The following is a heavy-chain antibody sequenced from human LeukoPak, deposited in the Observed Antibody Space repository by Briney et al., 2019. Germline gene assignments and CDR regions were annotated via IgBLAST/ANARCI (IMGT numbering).Heavy chain of an antibody. J-gene: IGHJ6*02. D-gene: IGHD6-6*01. V-gene: IGHV1-18*01. CDR2: ISVYNGNT. CDR1: GYTFTNYG. Sequence: ASVKVSCKASGYTFTNYGISWVRQAPGQGLEWMGWISVYNGNTNFAQKFQGRVTITADESTSTAYMKLSSLSSEDTAVYYCARGWGSSKGDDYYGMDVWGQGTTVTVSS. CDR3: ARGWGSSKGDDYYGMDV.